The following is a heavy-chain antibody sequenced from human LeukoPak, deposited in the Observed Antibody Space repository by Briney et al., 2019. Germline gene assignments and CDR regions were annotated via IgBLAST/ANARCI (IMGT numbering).Heavy chain of an antibody. CDR3: AKEMGTIFFDH. D-gene: IGHD5-24*01. J-gene: IGHJ4*02. CDR2: INCDGANT. V-gene: IGHV3-43*01. Sequence: GGSLRLSCVASGFTFDDYTMHWVRQAPGKGLEWVSLINCDGANTYYADSVKGRFTISRDNSKNSLYLQMNSLRTEDTALYYCAKEMGTIFFDHWGQGTPVTVSS. CDR1: GFTFDDYT.